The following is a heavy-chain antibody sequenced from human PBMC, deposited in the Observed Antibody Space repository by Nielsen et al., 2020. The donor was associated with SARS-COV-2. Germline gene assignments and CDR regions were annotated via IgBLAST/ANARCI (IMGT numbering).Heavy chain of an antibody. D-gene: IGHD6-19*01. CDR2: ISNRQSGSVT. J-gene: IGHJ4*02. CDR3: ASSGWLDY. Sequence: GSLRLSCAASGFVLSDHFMSWIRQAPGKGLEWISYISNRQSGSVTFYADSVKGRFTISRDSAKSSIYLQMDSLRAEDTAVYYCASSGWLDYWGQGTLVTVSS. V-gene: IGHV3-11*04. CDR1: GFVLSDHF.